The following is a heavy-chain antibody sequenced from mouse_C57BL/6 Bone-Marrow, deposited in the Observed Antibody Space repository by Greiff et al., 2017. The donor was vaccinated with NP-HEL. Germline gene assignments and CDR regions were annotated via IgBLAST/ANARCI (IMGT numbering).Heavy chain of an antibody. CDR2: INYDGSST. Sequence: EVKLVESEGGLVQPGSSMKLSCTASGFTFSDYYMAWVRQVPEKGLEWVANINYDGSSTYYLDSLKSRFIISRDNAKNILYLQMSSLKSEDTATYYCARAEDYGSPFYYAMDYWGQGTSVTVSS. D-gene: IGHD1-1*01. J-gene: IGHJ4*01. CDR1: GFTFSDYY. CDR3: ARAEDYGSPFYYAMDY. V-gene: IGHV5-16*01.